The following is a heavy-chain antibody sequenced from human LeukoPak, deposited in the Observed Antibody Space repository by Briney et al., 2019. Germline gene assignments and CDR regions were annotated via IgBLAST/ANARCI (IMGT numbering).Heavy chain of an antibody. CDR2: MNPNSGNT. V-gene: IGHV1-8*01. J-gene: IGHJ4*02. CDR3: ARDEVGAPPVPPGGGGDY. CDR1: GYTFTSYD. D-gene: IGHD1-26*01. Sequence: ASVKVSCKASGYTFTSYDINWVRQATGQGLEWMGWMNPNSGNTGYAQKFQGRVTMTRNTSISTAYMELSSLRSEDTAVYYCARDEVGAPPVPPGGGGDYWGQGTLVTVSS.